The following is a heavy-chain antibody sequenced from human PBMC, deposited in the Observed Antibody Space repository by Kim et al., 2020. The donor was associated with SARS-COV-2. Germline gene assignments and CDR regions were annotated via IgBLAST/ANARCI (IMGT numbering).Heavy chain of an antibody. CDR2: IIGDGSST. CDR1: GFTFSSHW. V-gene: IGHV3-74*03. D-gene: IGHD2-8*02. CDR3: STAIGLVRY. J-gene: IGHJ4*02. Sequence: GGSLRLSCSASGFTFSSHWMHWVRQAPGKGLMWVSRIIGDGSSTYADSVKGRFIISRDNAKNTLHLQMNSLTAEDTAVYYCSTAIGLVRYWGQGTLVTVS.